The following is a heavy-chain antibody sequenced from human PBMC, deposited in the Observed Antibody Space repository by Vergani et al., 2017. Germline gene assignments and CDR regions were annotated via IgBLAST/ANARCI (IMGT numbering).Heavy chain of an antibody. J-gene: IGHJ3*02. CDR3: ARHLRQLARNDVFDI. V-gene: IGHV4-39*01. CDR1: GMSIRNNNYY. D-gene: IGHD6-6*01. Sequence: QLQLQESGPRLVKTSETLSLSCSLSGMSIRNNNYYWGWIRQPPGEGLEWIGSIYDSRNNNYSPSLKSRVSISVDTSKNQFSLNLTSVTAADTAVYYCARHLRQLARNDVFDIWGHGTLVTVSS. CDR2: IYDSRNN.